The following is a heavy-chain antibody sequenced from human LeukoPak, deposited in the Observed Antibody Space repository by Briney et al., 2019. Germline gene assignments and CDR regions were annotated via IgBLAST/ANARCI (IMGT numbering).Heavy chain of an antibody. CDR2: INQDGSEK. J-gene: IGHJ5*02. D-gene: IGHD2-15*01. CDR1: GFTFSSYW. CDR3: AREGCSGGSCYHNWFDP. V-gene: IGHV3-7*01. Sequence: PGGSLRLSCAASGFTFSSYWMSWVRQARGKGLEWVANINQDGSEKYYVDSVKGRFTISRDNAKNSLYLQMNSLRAEDTAVYYCAREGCSGGSCYHNWFDPWGQGTLVTVSS.